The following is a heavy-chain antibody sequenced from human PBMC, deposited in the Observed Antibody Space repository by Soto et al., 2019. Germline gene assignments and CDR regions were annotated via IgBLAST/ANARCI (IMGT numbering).Heavy chain of an antibody. CDR1: GYTFTSYA. CDR3: ARELQGLYYFDF. V-gene: IGHV1-3*01. D-gene: IGHD4-4*01. J-gene: IGHJ4*02. Sequence: ASVKVSCKTSGYTFTSYAIHWVRQAPGQRLEWMGWINADNGDTKYSQKFSGRVTITRDTSANTAFMELSSLRSEDAAMYYCARELQGLYYFDFWGQGTLVTVSS. CDR2: INADNGDT.